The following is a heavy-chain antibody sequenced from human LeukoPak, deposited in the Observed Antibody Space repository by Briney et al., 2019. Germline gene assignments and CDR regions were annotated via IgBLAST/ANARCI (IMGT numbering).Heavy chain of an antibody. CDR1: GGSISSSS. V-gene: IGHV3-23*01. CDR2: VSGSGGST. Sequence: PSETLSLTCTVSGGSISSSSWSWVRQAPGKGLEWVSSVSGSGGSTYYADSVKGRFTISRDNSKSTLFLQMNSLRAEDTAVYYCAKSSYYDSSGYYREYYFDHWGQGTLVTVSS. D-gene: IGHD3-22*01. J-gene: IGHJ4*02. CDR3: AKSSYYDSSGYYREYYFDH.